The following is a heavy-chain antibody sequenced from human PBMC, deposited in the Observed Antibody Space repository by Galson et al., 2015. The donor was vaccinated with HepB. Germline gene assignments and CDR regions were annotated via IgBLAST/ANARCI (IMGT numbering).Heavy chain of an antibody. D-gene: IGHD3-22*01. CDR3: ARDKAYYYDSSGYGIYYYYGMDV. Sequence: SVKVSCKASGYTFTSYYMHWVRQAPGQGLEWMGIINPSGGSTSYAQKFQGRVTMTRDTSTSTVYMELSSLRSEDTAVYYCARDKAYYYDSSGYGIYYYYGMDVWGQGTTVTVSS. V-gene: IGHV1-46*01. CDR1: GYTFTSYY. J-gene: IGHJ6*02. CDR2: INPSGGST.